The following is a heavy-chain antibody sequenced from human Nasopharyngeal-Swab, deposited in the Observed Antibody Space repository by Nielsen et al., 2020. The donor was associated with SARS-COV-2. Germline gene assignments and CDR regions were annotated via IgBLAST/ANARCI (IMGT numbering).Heavy chain of an antibody. CDR3: ARLYGDYPDY. Sequence: SQTLSLTCTVSARSLSSSSYYWGWCRQPPGKGLEWIGSIYYSGSTYYNPSLKSRVTISVDTSKNQFSLKLSSVTAADTAVYYCARLYGDYPDYWGQGTLVTVSS. V-gene: IGHV4-39*01. D-gene: IGHD4-17*01. CDR1: ARSLSSSSYY. J-gene: IGHJ4*02. CDR2: IYYSGST.